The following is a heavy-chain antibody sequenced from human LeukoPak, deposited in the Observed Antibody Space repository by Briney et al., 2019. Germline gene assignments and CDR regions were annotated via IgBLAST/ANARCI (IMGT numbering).Heavy chain of an antibody. J-gene: IGHJ4*02. CDR3: ARSGAAAGPYFDY. CDR2: IIPIFGTA. Sequence: SVKVSCXASGGTFSSYAISWVRLAPGQGLEWMGRIIPIFGTANYAQKFQGRVTITTDESTSTAYMELSSLRSEDTAVYYCARSGAAAGPYFDYWGQGTLVTVSS. CDR1: GGTFSSYA. D-gene: IGHD6-13*01. V-gene: IGHV1-69*05.